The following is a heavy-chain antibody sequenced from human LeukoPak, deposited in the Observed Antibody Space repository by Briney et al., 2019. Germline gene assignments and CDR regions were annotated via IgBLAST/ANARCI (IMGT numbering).Heavy chain of an antibody. CDR3: ARQRGSGTWAFDC. V-gene: IGHV4-39*01. CDR2: IYSTGIT. Sequence: PSEALSLTCTVSGDSISSGTHYWGWIRQPPGRGLEWLATIYSTGITFYNSSLKSRGTISVDTSKNQFSLKLTSMTAADTAVYYCARQRGSGTWAFDCWGQGTLVTVSS. D-gene: IGHD3-10*01. CDR1: GDSISSGTHY. J-gene: IGHJ4*02.